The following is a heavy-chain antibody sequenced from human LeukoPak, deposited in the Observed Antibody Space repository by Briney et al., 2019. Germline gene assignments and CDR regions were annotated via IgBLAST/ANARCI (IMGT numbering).Heavy chain of an antibody. CDR3: ATARNPLDYYYYMDV. V-gene: IGHV1-18*01. J-gene: IGHJ6*03. Sequence: ASVKVSCKASGYMFTIYGISWVRQAPGQGVEWMGWISVHNGNTKYAQKFQGRVTMTTDTSTSTAYMELRSLRSDDTAVYYCATARNPLDYYYYMDVWGKGTTVTVSS. CDR1: GYMFTIYG. CDR2: ISVHNGNT.